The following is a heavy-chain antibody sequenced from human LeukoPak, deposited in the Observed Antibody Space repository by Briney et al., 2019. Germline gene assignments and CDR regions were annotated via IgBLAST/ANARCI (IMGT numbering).Heavy chain of an antibody. Sequence: PSETLSLTGAVYGGSFSGYYWSWIRQPPGKGLEWIGEINHSGSTNYNPSLKSRVTISVDTSKNQFSLKLSSVTAADTAVYYCARDKWSMYYFDYWGQGTLVTVSS. CDR2: INHSGST. J-gene: IGHJ4*02. CDR3: ARDKWSMYYFDY. D-gene: IGHD2-15*01. CDR1: GGSFSGYY. V-gene: IGHV4-34*01.